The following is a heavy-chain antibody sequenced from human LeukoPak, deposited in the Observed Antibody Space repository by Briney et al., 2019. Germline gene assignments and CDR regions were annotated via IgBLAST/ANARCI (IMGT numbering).Heavy chain of an antibody. D-gene: IGHD5-18*01. Sequence: SETLSLTCTVSGGSISSHYWSWIRQPPGKGLEWIGYIYYSGSTNYNPSLKSRVTISVDTSKNQFSLKLSSVTAADTAVYYCARGNSYGPPSFDYWGQGTLATVSS. CDR2: IYYSGST. J-gene: IGHJ4*02. CDR1: GGSISSHY. CDR3: ARGNSYGPPSFDY. V-gene: IGHV4-59*11.